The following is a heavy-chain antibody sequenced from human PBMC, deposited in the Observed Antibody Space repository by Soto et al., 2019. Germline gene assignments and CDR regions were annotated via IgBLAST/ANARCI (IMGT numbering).Heavy chain of an antibody. CDR2: ISGSGGST. J-gene: IGHJ4*02. D-gene: IGHD3-22*01. Sequence: PGGSLRLSCAASGFTFSSYAMIWVRQAPGKGLEWVSAISGSGGSTYYADSVKGRFTISRDNSKNTLYLQMNSLRAEDTAVYYCAKDTRRYYDSSGYQNYWVQGTLVTVSS. V-gene: IGHV3-23*01. CDR3: AKDTRRYYDSSGYQNY. CDR1: GFTFSSYA.